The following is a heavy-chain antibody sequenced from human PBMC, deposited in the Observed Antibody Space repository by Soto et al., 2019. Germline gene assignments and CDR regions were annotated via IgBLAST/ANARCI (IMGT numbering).Heavy chain of an antibody. V-gene: IGHV3-30-3*01. D-gene: IGHD3-3*01. CDR2: ISYDGSNK. Sequence: QVQLVESGGGVVQPGRSLRLSCAASGFTFSSYAMHWVRQAPGKGLEWVAVISYDGSNKYYADSVKGRFTISRDNSKNTLYLQMNSLRAEDTAVYYCARGHYDFWSGYLYLCGMDVWGQGTTVTVSS. J-gene: IGHJ6*02. CDR1: GFTFSSYA. CDR3: ARGHYDFWSGYLYLCGMDV.